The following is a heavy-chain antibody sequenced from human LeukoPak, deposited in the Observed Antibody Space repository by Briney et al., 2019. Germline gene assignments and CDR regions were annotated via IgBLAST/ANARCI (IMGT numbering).Heavy chain of an antibody. V-gene: IGHV4-4*07. CDR2: IYTSGST. D-gene: IGHD6-13*01. Sequence: SETLSLTCTVSGDSITSYYWSWIRQPAGKGLEWIGRIYTSGSTNYNPSLKSRVTISVDTSKNQFSLKLSSVTAADTAVYYCARGLEDSSSWDDAFDIWGQGTMVTVSS. CDR3: ARGLEDSSSWDDAFDI. J-gene: IGHJ3*02. CDR1: GDSITSYY.